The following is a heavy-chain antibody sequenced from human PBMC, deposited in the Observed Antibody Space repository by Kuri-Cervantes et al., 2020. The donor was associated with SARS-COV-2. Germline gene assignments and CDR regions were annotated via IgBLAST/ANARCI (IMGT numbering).Heavy chain of an antibody. V-gene: IGHV3-11*05. Sequence: GESLKISCAASGFTFSDYYMSWIRQAPGKGLEWVSYISSSSSYTNYADSVKGRFTISRENAKNSLYLQMNSLRAEDTAVYYCARDLNGGSDYWGQGTLVTVSS. CDR3: ARDLNGGSDY. CDR2: ISSSSSYT. J-gene: IGHJ4*02. CDR1: GFTFSDYY. D-gene: IGHD3-10*01.